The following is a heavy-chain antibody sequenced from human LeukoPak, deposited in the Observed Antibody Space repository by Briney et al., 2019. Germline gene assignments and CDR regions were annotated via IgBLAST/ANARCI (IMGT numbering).Heavy chain of an antibody. D-gene: IGHD2-2*01. CDR3: ASPPIVVVPAAMS. Sequence: PGGSLRLSCAASGFTFSSYAMHWVRQAPGKGLEWVAVISYDGSNKYYADSVKGRFTISSDNSKNTLYLQMNSLRAEDTAVYYCASPPIVVVPAAMSWGQGTMVTVSS. J-gene: IGHJ3*01. V-gene: IGHV3-30-3*01. CDR1: GFTFSSYA. CDR2: ISYDGSNK.